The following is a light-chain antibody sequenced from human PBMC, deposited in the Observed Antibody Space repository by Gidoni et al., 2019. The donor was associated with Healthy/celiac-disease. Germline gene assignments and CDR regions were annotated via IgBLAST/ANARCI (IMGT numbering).Light chain of an antibody. CDR1: QSVSSSY. CDR3: QQYGSSLYS. CDR2: GAS. V-gene: IGKV3-20*01. Sequence: IVLPQSPGTLSLSPGERATLSCRASQSVSSSYLAWYQQKPGQAPRLLIYGASSRATGIPDRFSGSGSGTDFTLTISRLEPEDFAVYYCQQYGSSLYSFXXXTKLEIK. J-gene: IGKJ2*03.